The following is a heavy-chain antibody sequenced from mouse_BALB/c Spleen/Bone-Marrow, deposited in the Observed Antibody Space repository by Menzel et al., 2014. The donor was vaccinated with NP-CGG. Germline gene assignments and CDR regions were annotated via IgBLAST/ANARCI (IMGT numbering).Heavy chain of an antibody. V-gene: IGHV1-5*01. CDR2: IYPGNSDT. CDR1: GYTFTSYW. D-gene: IGHD1-1*01. Sequence: VQLKQSGTVLARPGASVKMSCKASGYTFTSYWMHWVKQRPGQGLEWIGAIYPGNSDTSYNQKFKGKAKLTAVTSTSTAYMELSSLTNEDSAVYYCTRWNYYGSSYDYWGQATTLTVSS. CDR3: TRWNYYGSSYDY. J-gene: IGHJ2*01.